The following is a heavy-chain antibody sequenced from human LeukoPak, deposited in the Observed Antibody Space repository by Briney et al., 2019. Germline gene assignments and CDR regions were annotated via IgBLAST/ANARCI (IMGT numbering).Heavy chain of an antibody. CDR1: GFTFSSYE. V-gene: IGHV3-48*03. Sequence: PGGSLRLSCAASGFTFSSYEMNWVRQAPGKGLEWVSYISSSGSTIYYADSVKGRFTISRDNAKNSLYLQMNSLRAEDTAVYYCARVARAGYYYYYYMDVWGKGTTVTVSS. CDR3: ARVARAGYYYYYYMDV. CDR2: ISSSGSTI. J-gene: IGHJ6*03.